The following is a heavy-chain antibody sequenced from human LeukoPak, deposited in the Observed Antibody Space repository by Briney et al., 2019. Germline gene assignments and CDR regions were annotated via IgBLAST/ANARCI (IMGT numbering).Heavy chain of an antibody. CDR2: INHSGST. D-gene: IGHD1-26*01. Sequence: SETLSLTCTVSGGSISSYYWSWIRQPPGKGLEWIGEINHSGSTNYNPSLKSRVTISVDTSKNQFSLKLSSVTAADTAVYYCAWSYDTWGQGTLVTVSS. CDR1: GGSISSYY. CDR3: AWSYDT. J-gene: IGHJ5*02. V-gene: IGHV4-34*01.